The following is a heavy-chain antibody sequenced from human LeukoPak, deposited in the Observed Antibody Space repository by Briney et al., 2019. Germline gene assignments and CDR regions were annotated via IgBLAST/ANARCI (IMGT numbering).Heavy chain of an antibody. D-gene: IGHD3-16*02. CDR1: GGSFSGYY. Sequence: PSETLSLTCAVYGGSFSGYYWSWIRQPPGKGVEWIGEINHSGSTNYNPSLKSRVTISVDTSKNQFSLKLSSVTAADTAVYYCARGVVITFGGVIDDSFDYWGQGTLVTVSS. CDR2: INHSGST. J-gene: IGHJ4*02. V-gene: IGHV4-34*01. CDR3: ARGVVITFGGVIDDSFDY.